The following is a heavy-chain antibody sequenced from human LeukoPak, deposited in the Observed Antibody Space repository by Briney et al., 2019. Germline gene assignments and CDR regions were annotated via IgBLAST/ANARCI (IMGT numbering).Heavy chain of an antibody. CDR1: GGSFSGYY. CDR2: INHSGST. J-gene: IGHJ5*02. Sequence: PSETLSLTCAVYGGSFSGYYWSWIRQPPGKGLEWIGEINHSGSTNYNPSLKSRVTISVDTSKNQFSLKLSSVTAADTAVYYCARVLGSSKTWFDPWGQGTLVTVSS. CDR3: ARVLGSSKTWFDP. V-gene: IGHV4-34*01. D-gene: IGHD6-13*01.